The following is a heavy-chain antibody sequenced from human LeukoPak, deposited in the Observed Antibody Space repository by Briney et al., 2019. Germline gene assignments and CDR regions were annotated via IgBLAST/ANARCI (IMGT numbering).Heavy chain of an antibody. CDR3: ARTITGYRPYYYYYMDV. D-gene: IGHD1-20*01. CDR2: INWNGGST. V-gene: IGHV3-20*04. CDR1: EFIFSSYA. J-gene: IGHJ6*03. Sequence: GGSLRLSCATSEFIFSSYAMSWVRQAPGKGLEWVSGINWNGGSTGYADSVKGRFTISRDNAKNSLYLQMNSLRAEDTALYYCARTITGYRPYYYYYMDVWGKGTTVTVSS.